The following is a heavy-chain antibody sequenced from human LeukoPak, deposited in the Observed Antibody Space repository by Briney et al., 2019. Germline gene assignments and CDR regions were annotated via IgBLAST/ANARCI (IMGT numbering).Heavy chain of an antibody. CDR3: ARDRGYGSGCDY. J-gene: IGHJ4*02. V-gene: IGHV3-11*04. Sequence: GGSLRLSCAASGFTFSDYYMSWIRQAPGKGLEWVSYISNSGINIYYADSVKGRFTISRDNAKNSLYLQMNSLRAEDTAVYYCARDRGYGSGCDYWGQGTLVTVSS. CDR1: GFTFSDYY. D-gene: IGHD3-10*01. CDR2: ISNSGINI.